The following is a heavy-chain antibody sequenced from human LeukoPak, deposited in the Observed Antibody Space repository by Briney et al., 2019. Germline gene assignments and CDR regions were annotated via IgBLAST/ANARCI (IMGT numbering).Heavy chain of an antibody. J-gene: IGHJ5*02. CDR3: ARAARLAYCGGDCYLDWFDP. CDR1: GGSISSGGYY. CDR2: IYYSGST. D-gene: IGHD2-21*01. V-gene: IGHV4-61*08. Sequence: ETLSLTCTVSGGSISSGGYYWSWIRQHPGKGLEWIGYIYYSGSTNYNPSLKSRVTISVDTSKNQFSLKLSSVTAADMAVYYCARAARLAYCGGDCYLDWFDPWGQGTLVTVSS.